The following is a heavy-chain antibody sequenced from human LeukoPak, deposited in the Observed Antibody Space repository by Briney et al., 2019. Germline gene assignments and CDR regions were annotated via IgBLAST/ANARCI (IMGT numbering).Heavy chain of an antibody. CDR2: IYTSGST. D-gene: IGHD2/OR15-2a*01. CDR3: ARSLKSNSRDAFDI. J-gene: IGHJ3*02. Sequence: KASETLSLTCTVSGGSISSYYWSWIRQPAGKGLEWIGRIYTSGSTNYNPSLRSRATTSVDTSKSQFSLKLSSVTAADTAVYYCARSLKSNSRDAFDIWGQGTMVTVSS. CDR1: GGSISSYY. V-gene: IGHV4-4*07.